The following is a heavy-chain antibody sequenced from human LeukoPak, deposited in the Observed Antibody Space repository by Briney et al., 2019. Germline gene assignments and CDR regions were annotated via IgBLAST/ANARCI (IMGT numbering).Heavy chain of an antibody. Sequence: PGGSLRLSCAASGFTFNSFSMNWVRQAPGKGLKWVSYISSISTIIYYAGSVKGRFTISRDNAKNSLYLQMNSLRAEDTAVYYCARDGYSSGRPPYYFDYWGQGTLVTVSS. D-gene: IGHD6-19*01. J-gene: IGHJ4*02. V-gene: IGHV3-48*01. CDR1: GFTFNSFS. CDR2: ISSISTII. CDR3: ARDGYSSGRPPYYFDY.